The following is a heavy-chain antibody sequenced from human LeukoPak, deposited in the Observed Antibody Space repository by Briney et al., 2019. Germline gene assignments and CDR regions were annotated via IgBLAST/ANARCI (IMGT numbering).Heavy chain of an antibody. J-gene: IGHJ4*02. CDR2: ISGSGVST. CDR1: GFTFSSHV. D-gene: IGHD3-22*01. Sequence: GGSLRLSCAASGFTFSSHVMSWVRQAPGKGLGWVSAISGSGVSTYYADSVKGRFTISRDNSKNTLYLQMNSLRAEDTAVYYCAKDQGYYYDSSDWGQGTLVTVSS. CDR3: AKDQGYYYDSSD. V-gene: IGHV3-23*01.